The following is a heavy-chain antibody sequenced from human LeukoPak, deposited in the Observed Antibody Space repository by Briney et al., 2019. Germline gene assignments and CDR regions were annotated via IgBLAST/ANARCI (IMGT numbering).Heavy chain of an antibody. D-gene: IGHD3-22*01. CDR2: VGPSGDTT. CDR1: GFTFSRYA. Sequence: GGSLRLSCAASGFTFSRYAMSWVRQAPGKGLEWVSAVGPSGDTTYYADSVRGRFTISRDNSRNTLYLQMNSLRAEDTAVYYCAECLYDSGGSDYWGQGTLVTVSS. V-gene: IGHV3-23*01. J-gene: IGHJ4*02. CDR3: AECLYDSGGSDY.